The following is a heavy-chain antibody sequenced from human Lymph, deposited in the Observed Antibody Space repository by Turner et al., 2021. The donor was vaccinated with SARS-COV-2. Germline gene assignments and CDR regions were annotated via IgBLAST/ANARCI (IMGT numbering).Heavy chain of an antibody. D-gene: IGHD3-3*01. V-gene: IGHV3-30*18. Sequence: QVQLVESGGGVVQPGRSRRLSCAASGFTFSSYAMHWVRQAPGKGLGWVTVISYDGSNKYYADSVKGRFTISRDNSKNTLYLQMNSRRAEDTAVYYCAKVRSIFGVVIGGMDVWGQGTTVTVSS. CDR1: GFTFSSYA. CDR3: AKVRSIFGVVIGGMDV. J-gene: IGHJ6*02. CDR2: ISYDGSNK.